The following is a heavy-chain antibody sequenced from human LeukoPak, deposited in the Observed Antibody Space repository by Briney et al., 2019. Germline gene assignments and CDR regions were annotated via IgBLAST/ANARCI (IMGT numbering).Heavy chain of an antibody. CDR3: ARHGGNPYSFDY. D-gene: IGHD4-23*01. V-gene: IGHV1-3*01. CDR1: GYTFTSYA. CDR2: INAGNGTT. J-gene: IGHJ4*02. Sequence: ASVKVSCKASGYTFTSYAMHWVRQAPGQRLEWMGWINAGNGTTKYSQKFQGRVTITRDTSASTAYMELSSLRSEDTAVYYCARHGGNPYSFDYWGQGTLVTVSS.